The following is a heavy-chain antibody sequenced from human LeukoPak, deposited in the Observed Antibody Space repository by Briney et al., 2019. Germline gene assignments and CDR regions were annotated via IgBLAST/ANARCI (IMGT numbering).Heavy chain of an antibody. CDR1: GGTFSSYA. V-gene: IGHV1-69*05. J-gene: IGHJ3*02. Sequence: SVKVSCKASGGTFSSYAISWVRQAPGQGLEWMGGIIPIFGTANYAQKFQGRVTITTDESTSTAYMELSSLRSEDTAVYYCAQGAIAVAGYHAFDIWGQGTMVTVSS. D-gene: IGHD6-19*01. CDR2: IIPIFGTA. CDR3: AQGAIAVAGYHAFDI.